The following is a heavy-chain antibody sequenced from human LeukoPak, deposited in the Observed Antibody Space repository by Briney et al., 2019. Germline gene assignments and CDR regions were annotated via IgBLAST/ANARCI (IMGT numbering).Heavy chain of an antibody. Sequence: PSETLSLTCTVSGGSISSSSYYWGWIRQPPGKGLEWIGSIYDSGSTYYNPSLKSRVTISVGTSKKQFSLRLSSVTAADTALYYCARGDGYNPHVDYWGQGTLVTVSS. V-gene: IGHV4-39*07. CDR3: ARGDGYNPHVDY. CDR1: GGSISSSSYY. J-gene: IGHJ4*02. CDR2: IYDSGST. D-gene: IGHD5-24*01.